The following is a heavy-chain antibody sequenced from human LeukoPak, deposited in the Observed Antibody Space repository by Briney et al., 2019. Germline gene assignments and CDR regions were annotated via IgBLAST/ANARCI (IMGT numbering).Heavy chain of an antibody. V-gene: IGHV1-18*01. D-gene: IGHD5-12*01. Sequence: ASVKVSCKASGYTFTSYDINWVRQATEQGLEWMGWISAYNGNTNYAQKLQGRVTMTTDTSTSTAYMELRSLRSDDTAVYYCARHLVAHTGGWFDPWGQGTLVTVSS. CDR3: ARHLVAHTGGWFDP. J-gene: IGHJ5*02. CDR1: GYTFTSYD. CDR2: ISAYNGNT.